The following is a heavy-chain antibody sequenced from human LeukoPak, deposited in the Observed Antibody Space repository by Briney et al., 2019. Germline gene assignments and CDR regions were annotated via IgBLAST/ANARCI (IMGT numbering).Heavy chain of an antibody. V-gene: IGHV1-18*01. J-gene: IGHJ4*02. Sequence: GASVKVSCKVSGYTFTSYGISCVRQAPGQGLEWMGWISAYNGNTNYAQKLQGRVTMTTDTSTSTAYMELRSLRSDDTAVYYCARDPDYYYDSSAWGFDDWGQGTLVTVSS. CDR3: ARDPDYYYDSSAWGFDD. D-gene: IGHD3-22*01. CDR1: GYTFTSYG. CDR2: ISAYNGNT.